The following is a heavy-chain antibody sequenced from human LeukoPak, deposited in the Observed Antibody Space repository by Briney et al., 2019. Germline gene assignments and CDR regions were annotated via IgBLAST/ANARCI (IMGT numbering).Heavy chain of an antibody. D-gene: IGHD5-12*01. CDR3: ARDHSDYSGYDYFDY. Sequence: PGRSLRLSCAASGFTFSYFGLHWVRQAPGKGLDWAAVISYDGTNKYYADSVKGRFTISRDNSKNTLYLQMNSLRAEDTAVYYCARDHSDYSGYDYFDYWGQGTLVTVSS. J-gene: IGHJ4*02. V-gene: IGHV3-30-3*01. CDR1: GFTFSYFG. CDR2: ISYDGTNK.